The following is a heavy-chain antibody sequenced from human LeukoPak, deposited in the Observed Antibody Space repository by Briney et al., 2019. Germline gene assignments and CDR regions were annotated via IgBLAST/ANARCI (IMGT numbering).Heavy chain of an antibody. CDR3: ARDPSSWNGFFDS. V-gene: IGHV3-74*01. D-gene: IGHD6-13*01. CDR2: IETDGSST. CDR1: GFTFRSYL. J-gene: IGHJ4*02. Sequence: GGSLRLTCEASGFTFRSYLMHWVRQAPGKGLMWVSRIETDGSSTNYADSVKGRFTISRDNARNTVYLQMNSLRADDTAVYYCARDPSSWNGFFDSWGQGTLVTVSS.